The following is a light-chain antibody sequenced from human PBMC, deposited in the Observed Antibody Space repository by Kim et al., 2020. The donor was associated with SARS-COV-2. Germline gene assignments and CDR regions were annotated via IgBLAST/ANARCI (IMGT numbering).Light chain of an antibody. J-gene: IGLJ1*01. CDR1: SSNIGSNY. CDR3: AAWDDSLSGFYV. CDR2: RNN. V-gene: IGLV1-47*01. Sequence: QSVLTQPPSASGTPGQRVTISCSGSSSNIGSNYVYWYQQLPGTAPKLLIYRNNQWPSGVPDRFSGSKSGTSASLAISGLRSEDEADYYCAAWDDSLSGFYVFGTGTKVTVL.